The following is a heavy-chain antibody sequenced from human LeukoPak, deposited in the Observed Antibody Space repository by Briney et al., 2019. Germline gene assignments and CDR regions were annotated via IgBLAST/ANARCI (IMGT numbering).Heavy chain of an antibody. CDR1: GSSISSYY. CDR2: INYSGST. V-gene: IGHV4-59*01. Sequence: PSETLSLTCTVSGSSISSYYWTWIRHPPREGLEWIGYINYSGSTTYNPSLKSRVTFALDTSRNQVSLKLSSVTAADTALYYCARALAAGRVDSWGRGTLVTVSS. CDR3: ARALAAGRVDS. D-gene: IGHD6-13*01. J-gene: IGHJ4*02.